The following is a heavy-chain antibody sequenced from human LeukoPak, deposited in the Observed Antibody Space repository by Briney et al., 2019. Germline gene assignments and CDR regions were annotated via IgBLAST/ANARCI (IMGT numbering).Heavy chain of an antibody. D-gene: IGHD3-22*01. CDR1: GYTFTSYD. CDR2: MNPNSGNT. V-gene: IGHV1-8*03. Sequence: ASVKVSCKASGYTFTSYDINWVRQATGQGLEWMGWMNPNSGNTGYAQKFQGRVTITRNTSISTACMELSSLRSEDTAVYYCARGNAYYYDSSGYYPDYWGQGTLVTVSS. J-gene: IGHJ4*02. CDR3: ARGNAYYYDSSGYYPDY.